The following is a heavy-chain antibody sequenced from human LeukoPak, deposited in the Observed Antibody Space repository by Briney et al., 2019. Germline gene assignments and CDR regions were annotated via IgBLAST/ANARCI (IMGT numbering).Heavy chain of an antibody. V-gene: IGHV1-18*01. CDR3: AASPETLYYFDY. CDR1: GYTFTSYG. J-gene: IGHJ4*02. CDR2: ISAYNGNT. Sequence: GASVKVSCKASGYTFTSYGISWARQAPGQGLEWMGWISAYNGNTNYAQKLQGRVTMTTDTSTSTAYMELRSLRSDDTAVYYCAASPETLYYFDYWGQGTLVTVSS.